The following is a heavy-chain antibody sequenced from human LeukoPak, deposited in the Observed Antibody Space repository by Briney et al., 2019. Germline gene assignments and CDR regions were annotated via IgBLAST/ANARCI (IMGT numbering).Heavy chain of an antibody. CDR1: GGSISSGSYY. D-gene: IGHD6-6*01. V-gene: IGHV4-61*02. CDR2: IYTSGST. CDR3: ARGVEYSSSSRDYYYMDV. J-gene: IGHJ6*03. Sequence: SETLSLTCTVSGGSISSGSYYWSWTRQPAGKGLEWIGRIYTSGSTNYNPSLKSRVTISVDTSKNQFSLKLSSVTAADTAVYYCARGVEYSSSSRDYYYMDVWGKGTTVTVSS.